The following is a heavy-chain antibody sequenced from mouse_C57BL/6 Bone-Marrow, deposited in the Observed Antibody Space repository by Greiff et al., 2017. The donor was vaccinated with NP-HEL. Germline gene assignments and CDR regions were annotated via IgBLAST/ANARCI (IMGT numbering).Heavy chain of an antibody. CDR1: GYTFTSYG. J-gene: IGHJ3*01. V-gene: IGHV1-81*01. Sequence: VKLMESGAELARPGASVKLSCKASGYTFTSYGISWVKQRTGQGLEWIGEIYPRSGNTYYNEKFKGKATLTADKSSSTAYMELRSLTSEDSAVYFCARPFYYYGSSPFAYWGQGTLVTVSA. D-gene: IGHD1-1*01. CDR3: ARPFYYYGSSPFAY. CDR2: IYPRSGNT.